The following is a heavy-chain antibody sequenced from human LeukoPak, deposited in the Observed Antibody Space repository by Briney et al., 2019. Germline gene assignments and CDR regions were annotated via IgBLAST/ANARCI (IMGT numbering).Heavy chain of an antibody. D-gene: IGHD4-17*01. CDR2: FTRIGII. CDR3: AGIYGDYSDFDY. CDR1: GGSFSDYY. J-gene: IGHJ4*02. V-gene: IGHV4-34*01. Sequence: SETLSLTCAVYGGSFSDYYWSWIRQPPGKGLEWIGEFTRIGIINYNPSLKSRITISADTSKNQLSLKLSSVTAADTAIYYCAGIYGDYSDFDYWGQGTLVTVSS.